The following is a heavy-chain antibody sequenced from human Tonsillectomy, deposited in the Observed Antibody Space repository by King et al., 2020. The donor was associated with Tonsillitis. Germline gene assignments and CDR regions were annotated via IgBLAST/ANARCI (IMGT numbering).Heavy chain of an antibody. CDR1: GGSISSSSYY. CDR2: IYYTGST. J-gene: IGHJ4*02. D-gene: IGHD5-12*01. CDR3: ATRSGYDGAFDY. V-gene: IGHV4-39*07. Sequence: QLQLQESGPGLVKPSETLSLTCTVSGGSISSSSYYWGWIRQPPGKGLEWIGSIYYTGSTYYNPSLKSRVTISVDTSNNQFSLRLSSVTAADTAFYYCATRSGYDGAFDYWGQGTLVTVSS.